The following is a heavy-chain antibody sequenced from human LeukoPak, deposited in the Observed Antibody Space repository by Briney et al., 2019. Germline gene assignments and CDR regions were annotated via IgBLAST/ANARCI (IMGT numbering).Heavy chain of an antibody. Sequence: ASMKVSRKASGYTFTSYDINWVQQATGQGLEWMGWMNPNSGNTGYAQKFQGRVTMTRNTSISTAYMELSSLRSEDTVVYYCARTYYDILTGYWDYYYGMDVWGQGTTVTVSS. CDR1: GYTFTSYD. V-gene: IGHV1-8*01. D-gene: IGHD3-9*01. CDR2: MNPNSGNT. CDR3: ARTYYDILTGYWDYYYGMDV. J-gene: IGHJ6*02.